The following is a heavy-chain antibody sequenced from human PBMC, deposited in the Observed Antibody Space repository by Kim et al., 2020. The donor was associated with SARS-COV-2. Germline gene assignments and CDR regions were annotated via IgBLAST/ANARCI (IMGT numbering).Heavy chain of an antibody. J-gene: IGHJ6*02. CDR1: GGSISSYY. CDR3: ARVVVVPAATRQGTTYYYYGIDV. CDR2: IYYSGST. D-gene: IGHD2-2*01. V-gene: IGHV4-59*13. Sequence: SETLSLTCTVSGGSISSYYWSWIRQPPGKGLEWIGYIYYSGSTNYNPSLKSRVTISVDKSKNQFSLKLSSVTAEDTAVYYCARVVVVPAATRQGTTYYYYGIDVWGQGTKVTVSS.